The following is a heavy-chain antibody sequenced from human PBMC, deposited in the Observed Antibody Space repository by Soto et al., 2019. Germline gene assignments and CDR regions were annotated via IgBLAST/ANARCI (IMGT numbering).Heavy chain of an antibody. CDR2: IIPILGIA. CDR1: GGTFSSYT. J-gene: IGHJ4*02. V-gene: IGHV1-69*02. Sequence: QVQLVQSGAEVKKPGSSVKVSCKASGGTFSSYTISWVRQAPGQGLEWMGRIIPILGIANYAQKFQGRVTITADKPTGAAYMELSSLRSEDTAVYYCAKLSGAMAVDYWGQGTLVTVSS. CDR3: AKLSGAMAVDY. D-gene: IGHD2-8*02.